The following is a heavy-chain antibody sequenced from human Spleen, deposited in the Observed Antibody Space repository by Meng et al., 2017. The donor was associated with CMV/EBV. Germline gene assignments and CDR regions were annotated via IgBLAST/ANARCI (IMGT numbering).Heavy chain of an antibody. V-gene: IGHV3-30*19. CDR2: ISYDGSNK. J-gene: IGHJ4*02. CDR3: ARGVPDY. Sequence: GGSLRLSCAVSGFTLNNYGMHWVRQAPGKGLEWVAVISYDGSNKYYADSVKGRFTISRDNSKNTLYLQMNSLRAEDTAVYYCARGVPDYWGQGTLVTVSS. CDR1: GFTLNNYG. D-gene: IGHD6-6*01.